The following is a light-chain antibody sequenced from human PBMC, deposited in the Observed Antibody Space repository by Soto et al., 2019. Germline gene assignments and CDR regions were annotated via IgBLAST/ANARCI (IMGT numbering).Light chain of an antibody. Sequence: QSALTQPASVSGSPGQSITISCTGTSSDVGGGNFVSWYQQHPGKATKLMIYDVSNRPSGVSDRFSASKSDNTASLTISGLQAEDEADYYCNSYTTGVAYVFGTGTKVT. J-gene: IGLJ1*01. CDR2: DVS. CDR3: NSYTTGVAYV. V-gene: IGLV2-14*03. CDR1: SSDVGGGNF.